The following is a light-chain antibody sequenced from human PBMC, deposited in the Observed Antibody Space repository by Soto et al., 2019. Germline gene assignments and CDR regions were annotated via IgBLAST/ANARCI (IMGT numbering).Light chain of an antibody. V-gene: IGKV1-39*01. CDR1: QSISTY. CDR2: AAS. CDR3: QQSYSTPPT. Sequence: DAQMTQSPSSLSASIGDRVTITCRASQSISTYLNWYQHKPGKAPKLLIYAASILQSGVPSRFSGSGSGTDFTLTISSLQPEDFATYYCQQSYSTPPTFGQGTKVEIK. J-gene: IGKJ1*01.